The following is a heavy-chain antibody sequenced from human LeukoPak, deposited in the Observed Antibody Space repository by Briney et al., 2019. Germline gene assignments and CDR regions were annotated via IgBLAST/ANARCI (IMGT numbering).Heavy chain of an antibody. CDR1: GFTFSSYA. D-gene: IGHD2-2*02. CDR2: ISGSGGST. J-gene: IGHJ3*02. Sequence: GGSLRLSCAASGFTFSSYAMSWVRQAPGKGLEWVSAISGSGGSTYYADSVKGRFTISRDNSKNTLYLQMNSLRAEDTAVYYCAKDKDCSSTSCYRGAFDIWGQGTMVTVSS. CDR3: AKDKDCSSTSCYRGAFDI. V-gene: IGHV3-23*01.